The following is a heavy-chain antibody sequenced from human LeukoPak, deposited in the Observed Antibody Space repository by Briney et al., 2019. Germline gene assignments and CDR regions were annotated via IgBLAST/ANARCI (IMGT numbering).Heavy chain of an antibody. D-gene: IGHD3-3*01. Sequence: ASVKVSCKASGYTFTGYYMHWVRQAPGQGLEWMGWINPNSGGTNYAQKFRGRVTMTRDTSISTAYMELSRLRSDDTAVYYCARAGGDFWSGYFSFFADYWGQGTLVTVSS. V-gene: IGHV1-2*02. CDR3: ARAGGDFWSGYFSFFADY. CDR2: INPNSGGT. J-gene: IGHJ4*02. CDR1: GYTFTGYY.